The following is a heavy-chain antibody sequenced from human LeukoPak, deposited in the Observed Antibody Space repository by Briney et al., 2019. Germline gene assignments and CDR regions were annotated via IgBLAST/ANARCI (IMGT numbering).Heavy chain of an antibody. CDR3: ARYPNSGAPFDY. J-gene: IGHJ4*02. CDR2: IYYSGSS. Sequence: SETLSLTCTVSGGSISSGDYYWSWIRQPPGKGLEWIGFIYYSGSSYYNPSLKSRVTISVYTSKNQFSLKLSSVTAADTAVYYCARYPNSGAPFDYWGQGTLVTVSS. CDR1: GGSISSGDYY. V-gene: IGHV4-30-4*08. D-gene: IGHD2-15*01.